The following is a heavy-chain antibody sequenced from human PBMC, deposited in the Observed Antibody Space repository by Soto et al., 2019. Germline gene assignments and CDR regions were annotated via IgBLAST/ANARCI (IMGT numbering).Heavy chain of an antibody. CDR3: TSEYYYDSSGYYELLDY. V-gene: IGHV3-49*03. J-gene: IGHJ4*02. CDR2: IRSKAYGGTT. Sequence: GGSLRLSCTASGFTFGDYAMSWFRQAPGKGLEWVGFIRSKAYGGTTEYAASVKGRFTISRDDSKSIAYLQMNSLKTEDTAVYYCTSEYYYDSSGYYELLDYWGQGTLVTVSS. D-gene: IGHD3-22*01. CDR1: GFTFGDYA.